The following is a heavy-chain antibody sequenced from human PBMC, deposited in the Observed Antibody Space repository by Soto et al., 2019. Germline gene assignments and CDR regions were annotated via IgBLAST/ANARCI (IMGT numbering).Heavy chain of an antibody. Sequence: ASVKVSCKASGYTFTSYGIIWVRQAPGQGLEWMGWISAYNGNTNYAQKLQGRVTMTTDTSTSTAYMELRSLRSDDTAVYYCARDRMYYYDSSGYHPEDYWGQGTLVTVSS. J-gene: IGHJ4*02. CDR1: GYTFTSYG. D-gene: IGHD3-22*01. CDR2: ISAYNGNT. V-gene: IGHV1-18*01. CDR3: ARDRMYYYDSSGYHPEDY.